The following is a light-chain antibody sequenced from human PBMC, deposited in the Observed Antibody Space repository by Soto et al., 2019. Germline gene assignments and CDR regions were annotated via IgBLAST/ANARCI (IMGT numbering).Light chain of an antibody. J-gene: IGKJ1*01. V-gene: IGKV1-5*01. CDR3: QQYNSYST. CDR1: QSISTW. Sequence: DLPMTQSPSPPSASVGDKVTLPFRASQSISTWLAWYQQKPGKAPKLLIYDASSLESGVPSRFSGSGSGTEFTLTISSLQPEDFASYYCQQYNSYSTFGQGTKVDIK. CDR2: DAS.